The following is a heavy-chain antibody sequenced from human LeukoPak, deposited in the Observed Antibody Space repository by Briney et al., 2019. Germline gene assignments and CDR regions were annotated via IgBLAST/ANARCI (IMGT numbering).Heavy chain of an antibody. J-gene: IGHJ3*02. V-gene: IGHV3-74*01. Sequence: GGSLRLSCAASGFTFSSYWMHWVRQAPGKGLVWVSRINSDGSSTSYADSVKGRFTISRDNAKNTLYLQMNSLRAEDTAVYYCARYGSGTTPRLAFDIWGQGTMVTVSS. CDR3: ARYGSGTTPRLAFDI. CDR1: GFTFSSYW. D-gene: IGHD3-10*01. CDR2: INSDGSST.